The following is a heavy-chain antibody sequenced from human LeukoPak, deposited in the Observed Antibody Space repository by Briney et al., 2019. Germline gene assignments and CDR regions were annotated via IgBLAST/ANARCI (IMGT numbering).Heavy chain of an antibody. CDR2: IYHSGTT. J-gene: IGHJ4*02. V-gene: IGHV4-31*03. CDR1: GGSISSGGF. CDR3: ARHEKWLERRIDY. D-gene: IGHD1-1*01. Sequence: SQTLSLTCTVSGGSISSGGFWNWIRQHPRKGLEWIGYIYHSGTTYYNPSLKSRVTISVDTSKNQFSLKLSSVTAADTAVYYCARHEKWLERRIDYWGQGTLVTVSS.